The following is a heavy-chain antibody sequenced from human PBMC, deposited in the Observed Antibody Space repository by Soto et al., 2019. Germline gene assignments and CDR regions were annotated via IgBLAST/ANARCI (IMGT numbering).Heavy chain of an antibody. Sequence: SETLSLTCTVSGGSISSYYWSWIRQPPGKGLEWIGYIYYSGSTNYNPSLKSRVTISVDTSKNQFSLKLSSVTAADTAVYYCARKLELLSLSGENWFDPWGQGTLVTVS. V-gene: IGHV4-59*08. J-gene: IGHJ5*02. CDR1: GGSISSYY. CDR2: IYYSGST. CDR3: ARKLELLSLSGENWFDP. D-gene: IGHD1-7*01.